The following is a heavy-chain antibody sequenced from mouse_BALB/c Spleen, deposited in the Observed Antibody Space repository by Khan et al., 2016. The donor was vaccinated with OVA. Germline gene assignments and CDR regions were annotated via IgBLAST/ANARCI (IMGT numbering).Heavy chain of an antibody. J-gene: IGHJ3*01. CDR1: GYSFTSYY. CDR2: IDPFSGRT. D-gene: IGHD2-2*01. V-gene: IGHV1S135*01. Sequence: VQLQQSGPELMKPGASVKISCRTSGYSFTSYYIHWMMQSHGKSLEWIGYIDPFSGRTTYNQKFKGKATLTVDKSSSTAYIHLSNLTSEDSAFYYCTIHGYVAWLTYWCQGTLVTVAA. CDR3: TIHGYVAWLTY.